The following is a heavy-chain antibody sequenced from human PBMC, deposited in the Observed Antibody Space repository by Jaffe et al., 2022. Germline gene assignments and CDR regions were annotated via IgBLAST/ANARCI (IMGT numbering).Heavy chain of an antibody. CDR1: GFTFSNYA. V-gene: IGHV3-23*01. D-gene: IGHD6-19*01. Sequence: EVQLLESGGGLVQPGGSLRLSCAASGFTFSNYAMSWVRQAPGKGLEWVSAISGSGGSTYYADSVKGRFTISRDNSKNTLYLQMNSLRAEDTAVYYCAKDAGIAVAYTATGDYWGQGTLVTVSS. CDR3: AKDAGIAVAYTATGDY. CDR2: ISGSGGST. J-gene: IGHJ4*02.